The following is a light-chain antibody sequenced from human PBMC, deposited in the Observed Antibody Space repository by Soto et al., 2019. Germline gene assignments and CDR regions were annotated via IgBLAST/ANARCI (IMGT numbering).Light chain of an antibody. V-gene: IGKV1-5*03. J-gene: IGKJ1*01. Sequence: DIQMTQSPSTLSASVGDRVTITCRASQSVSIRLAWYQHKAGKAPNLLIHRASSLEDGVSSRFGGSGSGTEFTLTISSLQPDDSATYYCQQYNSYRAFGQGTKVEIK. CDR1: QSVSIR. CDR2: RAS. CDR3: QQYNSYRA.